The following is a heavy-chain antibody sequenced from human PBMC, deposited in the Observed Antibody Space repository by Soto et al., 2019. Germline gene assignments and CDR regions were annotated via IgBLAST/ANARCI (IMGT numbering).Heavy chain of an antibody. CDR1: GFTFSSYA. V-gene: IGHV3-23*01. Sequence: EVQLLESGGGLVQPGGSLRLSCAASGFTFSSYAMSWVRQAPGKGLEWVSAISGSGGSTYYADSVKGRFTISRDNSKNTLYLQMNSLRAEDTAVYYCAKAGITGTYYYYGRDVWGQGTTVTVSS. CDR3: AKAGITGTYYYYGRDV. CDR2: ISGSGGST. J-gene: IGHJ6*02. D-gene: IGHD1-20*01.